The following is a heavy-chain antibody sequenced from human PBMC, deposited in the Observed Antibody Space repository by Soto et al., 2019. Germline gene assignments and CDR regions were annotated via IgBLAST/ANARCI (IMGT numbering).Heavy chain of an antibody. Sequence: SETLSLTCTVSGGSISSYYWSWIWQPPGKGLEWIGYIYYSGSTNYNPSLKSRVTISVDTSKNQFSLKLSSVTAADTAVYYCARQWGFYFDFWGQGTLVTVSS. CDR1: GGSISSYY. CDR3: ARQWGFYFDF. V-gene: IGHV4-59*08. J-gene: IGHJ4*02. CDR2: IYYSGST. D-gene: IGHD7-27*01.